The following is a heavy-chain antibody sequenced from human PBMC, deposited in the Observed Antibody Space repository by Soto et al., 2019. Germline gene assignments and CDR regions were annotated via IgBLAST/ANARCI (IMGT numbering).Heavy chain of an antibody. CDR1: GFTFSSYW. Sequence: WGSLRLSCAASGFTFSSYWMHLFRQAPGKGLVWVSRIKPDGSWTIHADSVKGRFTISRDNAKSMVYLQMNSLRVEDTAVYYCAGYNWNSQNYWGHGTLVTVSS. CDR2: IKPDGSWT. J-gene: IGHJ4*01. CDR3: AGYNWNSQNY. V-gene: IGHV3-74*01. D-gene: IGHD1-7*01.